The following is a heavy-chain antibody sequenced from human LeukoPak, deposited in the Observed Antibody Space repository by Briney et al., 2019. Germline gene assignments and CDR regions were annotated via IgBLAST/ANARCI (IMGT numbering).Heavy chain of an antibody. Sequence: SVKVSCKASGGTFSSYAISWVRQAPGQGLEWMGGIIPIFGTANYAQKFQGRVTMTRDTSTSTVYMELSSLRSEDTAVYYCARDLDTAMVSLYYYYGMDVWGQGTTVTVSS. CDR3: ARDLDTAMVSLYYYYGMDV. CDR1: GGTFSSYA. D-gene: IGHD5-18*01. CDR2: IIPIFGTA. V-gene: IGHV1-69*05. J-gene: IGHJ6*02.